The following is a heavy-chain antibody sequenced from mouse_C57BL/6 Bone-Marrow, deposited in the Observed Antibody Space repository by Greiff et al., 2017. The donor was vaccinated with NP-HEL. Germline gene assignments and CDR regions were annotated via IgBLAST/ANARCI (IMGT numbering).Heavy chain of an antibody. CDR1: GYTFTSYW. D-gene: IGHD3-2*02. Sequence: VQLQESGAELVKPGASVKMSCKASGYTFTSYWITWVKQRPGQGLEWIGDIYPGSGSTNYNEKFKSKATLTVDTSSSTAYMQLSSLTSEDSAVYYCARCVDSSGYGFAYWGQGTLVTVSA. V-gene: IGHV1-55*01. CDR3: ARCVDSSGYGFAY. J-gene: IGHJ3*01. CDR2: IYPGSGST.